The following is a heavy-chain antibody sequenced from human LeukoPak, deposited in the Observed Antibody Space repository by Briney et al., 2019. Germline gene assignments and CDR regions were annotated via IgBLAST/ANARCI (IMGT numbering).Heavy chain of an antibody. V-gene: IGHV3-33*01. J-gene: IGHJ4*02. CDR2: VWYDGSNI. D-gene: IGHD1-26*01. CDR1: GFTFSTCG. CDR3: ARGGYSGTYFFDY. Sequence: PGRSLRLSCAASGFTFSTCGMHWVRQAPGKGLEWVAVVWYDGSNIHYVDSVKGRFTISRDNSKSTLYLQMNSLTAEDTAVYYCARGGYSGTYFFDYWGQGTLVTVSS.